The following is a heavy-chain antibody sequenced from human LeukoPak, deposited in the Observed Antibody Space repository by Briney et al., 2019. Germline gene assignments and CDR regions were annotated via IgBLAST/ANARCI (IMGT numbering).Heavy chain of an antibody. CDR3: ARGAAAVISNWFDP. D-gene: IGHD2-2*02. CDR1: GYTFSTYW. V-gene: IGHV3-74*01. CDR2: INEDGSST. Sequence: PGGSLRLSCAASGYTFSTYWMHWIRQGPGKGLVWVSRINEDGSSTSYADSVRGRFTISRDNAKNTLYLQMNSLRAEDTAVYYCARGAAAVISNWFDPWGQGTLVTVSS. J-gene: IGHJ5*02.